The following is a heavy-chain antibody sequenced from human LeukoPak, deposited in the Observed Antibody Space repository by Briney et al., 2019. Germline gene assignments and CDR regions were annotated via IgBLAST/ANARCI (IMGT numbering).Heavy chain of an antibody. D-gene: IGHD1-7*01. CDR3: ARDLLELRL. CDR2: ISYDGSNK. Sequence: GRSLRLSCAASGFTFSSYAMHWVRQAPGKGLEWVAVISYDGSNKYYADSVEGRFTISRDNSKNTLYLQMNSLRAEDTAVYYCARDLLELRLWGQGTLVTVSS. CDR1: GFTFSSYA. V-gene: IGHV3-30-3*01. J-gene: IGHJ4*02.